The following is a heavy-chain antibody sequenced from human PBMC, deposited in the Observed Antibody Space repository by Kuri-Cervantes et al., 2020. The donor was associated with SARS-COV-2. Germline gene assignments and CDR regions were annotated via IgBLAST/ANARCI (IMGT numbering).Heavy chain of an antibody. V-gene: IGHV4-59*08. Sequence: SETLSLTCTVSGGSISSYYWSWIRQPPGKGLEWIGYIYYSGSTNYNPSLKSRGTISVDTSKNQFSLKLSSVTAADTAGYYCPRHRLRGYDILTSYYETDWYFDLWGRGTLVTVSS. CDR1: GGSISSYY. CDR3: PRHRLRGYDILTSYYETDWYFDL. CDR2: IYYSGST. J-gene: IGHJ2*01. D-gene: IGHD3-9*01.